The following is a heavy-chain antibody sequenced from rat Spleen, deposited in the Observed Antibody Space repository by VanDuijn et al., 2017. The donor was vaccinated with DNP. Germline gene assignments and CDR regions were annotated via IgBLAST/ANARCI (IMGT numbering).Heavy chain of an antibody. CDR2: ISRSGDTI. Sequence: EVQLVESGGGLVQPGRFMKLSCAASGFAFSNSDMAWVRQAPTKGLEWVASISRSGDTIYYRDSVKGRFTVSRDNAKSTLYLQMDSLRSEDTATYYCARQADYGGYLDYWGQGVMVTVSS. V-gene: IGHV5-25*01. J-gene: IGHJ2*01. D-gene: IGHD1-11*01. CDR1: GFAFSNSD. CDR3: ARQADYGGYLDY.